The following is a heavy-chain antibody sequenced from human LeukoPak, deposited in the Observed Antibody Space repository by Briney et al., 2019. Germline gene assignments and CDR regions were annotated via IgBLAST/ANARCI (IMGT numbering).Heavy chain of an antibody. CDR3: ARTRYSSGGAYYYGVDV. Sequence: SQTLSLTCTLSGDSVSSNNAAWNWIRQSPSRGLEWLGRAYYRSKWFNDYAVSVKSRITITSDTSKNQFSLQLNSVTLEDTAVYYCARTRYSSGGAYYYGVDVWGQGTTVTVSS. D-gene: IGHD6-19*01. J-gene: IGHJ6*02. CDR2: AYYRSKWFN. CDR1: GDSVSSNNAA. V-gene: IGHV6-1*01.